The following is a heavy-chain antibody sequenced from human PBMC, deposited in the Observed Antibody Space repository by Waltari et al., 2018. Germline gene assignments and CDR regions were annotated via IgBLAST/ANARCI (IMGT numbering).Heavy chain of an antibody. V-gene: IGHV1-2*06. CDR2: INPNSGGT. D-gene: IGHD3-22*01. CDR1: GYTFTGYY. J-gene: IGHJ4*02. Sequence: QVQLVQSGAEVKKPGASVKVSCKASGYTFTGYYMHWVRQAPGQGLAWMGRINPNSGGTNHAPEFQGRVTMTRDTSISTAYMELSRLRSDDTAGYYCARDTALSRYDSSGYYRPSEYWGQGTLVTVSS. CDR3: ARDTALSRYDSSGYYRPSEY.